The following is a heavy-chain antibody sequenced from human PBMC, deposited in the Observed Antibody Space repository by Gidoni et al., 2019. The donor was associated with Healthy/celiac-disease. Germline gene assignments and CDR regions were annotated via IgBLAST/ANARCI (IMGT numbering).Heavy chain of an antibody. CDR2: ISWNSGSI. CDR3: AKPYHDSSGYMGFDP. CDR1: GFPFAYYA. D-gene: IGHD3-22*01. J-gene: IGHJ5*02. Sequence: EVQLLQSGGGLVQPVRSLRLSCAASGFPFAYYAMHWVRQAPGKGLEWVSGISWNSGSIGYADSVKGRFTISRDNAKNSLYLQMNSLRAEDTALYYCAKPYHDSSGYMGFDPWGQGTLVTVSS. V-gene: IGHV3-9*01.